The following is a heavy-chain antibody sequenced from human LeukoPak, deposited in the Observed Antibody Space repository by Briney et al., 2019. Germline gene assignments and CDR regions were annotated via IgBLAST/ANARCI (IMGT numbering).Heavy chain of an antibody. CDR2: IHSSGSA. CDR3: ARDPGHTDWYNFDF. CDR1: GGSLSGHF. J-gene: IGHJ4*02. Sequence: SETLSLTCTVSGGSLSGHFWSWFRRPPGKGLENIGYIHSSGSANYNPSYKSRVTVSLEMSKNQFSLSLSSVTAADTAVYYCARDPGHTDWYNFDFWGQGILVTVSS. V-gene: IGHV4-59*11. D-gene: IGHD3-9*01.